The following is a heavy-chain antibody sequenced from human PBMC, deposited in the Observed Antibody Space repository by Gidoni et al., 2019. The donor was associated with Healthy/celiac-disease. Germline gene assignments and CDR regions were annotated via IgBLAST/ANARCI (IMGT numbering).Heavy chain of an antibody. CDR2: ISSSGSNI. Sequence: QVQLVVSGGGLVKPGGSLRLSCAASGFPLRDYYMSWIRQAPGKGLEWVSYISSSGSNIYYADSVKGRFTISRDNAKNSLYLQMNSLRAEDTAVYYCARDRVYSNYGGGGGFDPWGQGTLVTVSS. CDR3: ARDRVYSNYGGGGGFDP. V-gene: IGHV3-11*01. CDR1: GFPLRDYY. J-gene: IGHJ5*02. D-gene: IGHD4-4*01.